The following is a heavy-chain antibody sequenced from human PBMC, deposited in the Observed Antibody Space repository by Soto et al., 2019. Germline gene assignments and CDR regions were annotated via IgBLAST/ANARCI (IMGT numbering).Heavy chain of an antibody. CDR3: ARGAYYALRSMVV. D-gene: IGHD3-3*01. CDR2: INSDGSST. J-gene: IGHJ6*02. CDR1: GFTFISYW. Sequence: GGSLRLSCAASGFTFISYWMHWVLQAPGKGLVWVSRINSDGSSTSYADSVKGRFTISRDNAKNTLYLQMNRLRAEDTAVYYWARGAYYALRSMVVWCQGTMVTVFS. V-gene: IGHV3-74*01.